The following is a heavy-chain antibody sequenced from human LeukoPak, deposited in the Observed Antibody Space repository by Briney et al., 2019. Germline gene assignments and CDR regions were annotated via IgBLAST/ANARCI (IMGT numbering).Heavy chain of an antibody. CDR1: GGSISSYY. CDR2: IYTSGST. CDR3: ARDEHGDFQGFDY. D-gene: IGHD4-17*01. Sequence: SETLSLTCTVSGGSISSYYWSWIRQPAGKGLEWIGRIYTSGSTNYNPSLKSRVTLSLDTSKSQFALKMTSVIAADTAVYYCARDEHGDFQGFDYWGQGTRVTVSS. V-gene: IGHV4-4*07. J-gene: IGHJ4*02.